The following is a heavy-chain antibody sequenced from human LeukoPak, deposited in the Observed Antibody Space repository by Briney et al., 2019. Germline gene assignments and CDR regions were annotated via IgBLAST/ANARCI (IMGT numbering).Heavy chain of an antibody. J-gene: IGHJ4*02. Sequence: PGGSLRLSCAASGXTFSSFGMHWVRQAPGKGLEWVAVISYDGRNQYYADSVKGRFTVSRDNSKSTLYLQMNSLRGEDTAVYNCARYGGFLDYWGQGTLVTVSS. CDR1: GXTFSSFG. CDR3: ARYGGFLDY. V-gene: IGHV3-30*19. D-gene: IGHD3-16*01. CDR2: ISYDGRNQ.